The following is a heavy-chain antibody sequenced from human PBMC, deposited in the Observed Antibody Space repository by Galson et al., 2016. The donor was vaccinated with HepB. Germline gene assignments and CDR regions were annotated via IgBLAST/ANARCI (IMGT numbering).Heavy chain of an antibody. CDR3: ARPFCSGDNCWGGTYWFDS. D-gene: IGHD2-21*02. CDR1: EYSFTTYW. V-gene: IGHV5-51*01. J-gene: IGHJ5*01. CDR2: IYPGDSNT. Sequence: QSGAEVKKPGESLKISCKGSEYSFTTYWIGWVRQMPGKGLEWMGIIYPGDSNTIYSPSFQGQVTISADKSISTAYLQWSSLKASDTAMYYCARPFCSGDNCWGGTYWFDSWGQGTLVTVSS.